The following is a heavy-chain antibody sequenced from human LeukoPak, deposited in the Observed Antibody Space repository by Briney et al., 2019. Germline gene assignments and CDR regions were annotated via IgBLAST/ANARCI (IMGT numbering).Heavy chain of an antibody. Sequence: SETLSLTCAVYGGSFSGYYWSWIRQPPGKGLEWIGEINHSGSTNYNPSPKSRVTISVDTSKNQFSLKLSSLTAADTAVYYCARHRYDYVWGSYRDWGGSLNWFDPWGQGTLVTVSS. J-gene: IGHJ5*02. V-gene: IGHV4-34*01. D-gene: IGHD3-16*02. CDR1: GGSFSGYY. CDR3: ARHRYDYVWGSYRDWGGSLNWFDP. CDR2: INHSGST.